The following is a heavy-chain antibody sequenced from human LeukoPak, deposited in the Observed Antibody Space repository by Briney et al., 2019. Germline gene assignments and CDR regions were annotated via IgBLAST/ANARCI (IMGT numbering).Heavy chain of an antibody. CDR1: GGSISSGGYY. Sequence: PSETLSLTCTVSGGSISSGGYYWSWIRQPPGKGLEWIGYIYHSGSTYYNPSLKSRVTISVDRSKNQFSLKLSPVTAADTAVYYCARDDRSDAFDIWGQGTMVTVSS. J-gene: IGHJ3*02. CDR3: ARDDRSDAFDI. V-gene: IGHV4-30-2*01. CDR2: IYHSGST. D-gene: IGHD6-6*01.